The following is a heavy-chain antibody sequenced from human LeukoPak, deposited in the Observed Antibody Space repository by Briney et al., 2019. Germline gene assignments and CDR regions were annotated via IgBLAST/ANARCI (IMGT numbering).Heavy chain of an antibody. J-gene: IGHJ4*02. CDR1: GGTFSSYA. CDR2: IIPILGIA. CDR3: ARDWYYGSGSYYNGLDY. Sequence: SVKVSCKASGGTFSSYAISWVRQAPGQGLEWMGRIIPILGIANYAQKFQGRVTITADKSTSTAYMELSSLRSEDTAVYYCARDWYYGSGSYYNGLDYWGQGTLVTVSS. D-gene: IGHD3-10*01. V-gene: IGHV1-69*04.